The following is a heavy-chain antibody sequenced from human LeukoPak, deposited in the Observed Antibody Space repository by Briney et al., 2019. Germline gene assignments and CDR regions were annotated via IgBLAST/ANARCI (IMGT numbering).Heavy chain of an antibody. CDR2: ISAYNGNT. V-gene: IGHV1-18*01. D-gene: IGHD6-6*01. CDR3: ARRDSSSSMWFGPKYYFDY. CDR1: GYTFTSYG. J-gene: IGHJ4*02. Sequence: GASVKVSCKASGYTFTSYGISWVRQAPGQGLEWMGWISAYNGNTNYAQKFQGRVTITRNTSISTAYMELSSLRSEDTAVYYCARRDSSSSMWFGPKYYFDYWGQGTLVTVSS.